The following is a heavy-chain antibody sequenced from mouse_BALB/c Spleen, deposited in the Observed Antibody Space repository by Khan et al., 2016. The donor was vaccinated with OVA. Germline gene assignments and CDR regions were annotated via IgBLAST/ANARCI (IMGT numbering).Heavy chain of an antibody. J-gene: IGHJ4*01. V-gene: IGHV9-3-1*01. D-gene: IGHD2-10*01. CDR2: INTYTGEP. CDR3: ARPPYCSYVMDN. CDR1: GHTFTKYG. Sequence: QIQLVQSGPELKKPGETVKISCKASGHTFTKYGMNWVKQAPGKSLKWMGWINTYTGEPTYADDFSGRFAFSLETSASTAYLQINNLKNEDTATYFCARPPYCSYVMDNWGQGTSVTVSS.